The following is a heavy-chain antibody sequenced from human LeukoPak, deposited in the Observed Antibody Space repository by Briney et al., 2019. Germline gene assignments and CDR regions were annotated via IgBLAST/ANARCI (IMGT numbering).Heavy chain of an antibody. CDR1: GGSVSGYY. CDR3: ARAPSGDYASPHGSYWYFDL. J-gene: IGHJ2*01. D-gene: IGHD4-17*01. CDR2: IYYSGST. Sequence: SETLSLTCTVSGGSVSGYYWGWIRQPPGKGLEYIGYIYYSGSTNYNPSLKSRVTISVDTSKNQFSLKLSSVTAADTAVYYCARAPSGDYASPHGSYWYFDLWGRGTLVTVSS. V-gene: IGHV4-59*02.